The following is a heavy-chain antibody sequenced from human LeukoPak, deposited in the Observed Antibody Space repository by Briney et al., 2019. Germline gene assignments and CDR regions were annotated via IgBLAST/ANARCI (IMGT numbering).Heavy chain of an antibody. CDR2: DYYTGRT. CDR1: GDSISSFTSSSYF. CDR3: ARHLLGRGADYYFFYMDV. Sequence: SETLSLTCTVSGDSISSFTSSSYFWAWIRQPPGKGLEWIGNDYYTGRTYSNPSLRSRVTVSVDTSKNQFSLRLSSVTAAGTAVYYCARHLLGRGADYYFFYMDVWGKGTTVTVSS. D-gene: IGHD1-26*01. J-gene: IGHJ6*03. V-gene: IGHV4-39*01.